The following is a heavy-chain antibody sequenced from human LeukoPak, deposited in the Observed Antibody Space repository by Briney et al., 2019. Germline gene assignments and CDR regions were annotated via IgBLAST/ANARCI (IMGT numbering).Heavy chain of an antibody. CDR2: INHSGST. CDR1: GGSFSGYY. V-gene: IGHV4-34*01. Sequence: SETLSLTCAVYGGSFSGYYWSWIRQPPGKGLEWIGEINHSGSTNYNPSLKSRVTISVDTSKNQFSLKLSSVTAADTAVYYCARAPGYDSSGYYESNDYWGQGTLVTVSS. J-gene: IGHJ4*02. CDR3: ARAPGYDSSGYYESNDY. D-gene: IGHD3-22*01.